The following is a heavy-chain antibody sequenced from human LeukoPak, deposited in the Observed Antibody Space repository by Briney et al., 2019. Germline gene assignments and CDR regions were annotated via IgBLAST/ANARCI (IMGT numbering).Heavy chain of an antibody. CDR3: TRDLNSGGSC. CDR1: GFTVSSSY. Sequence: GGSLRLSCAASGFTVSSSYMSWVRQAPGKGLEWVSVIHSGGKTYYADSVKGRFSISRDNSKNTLYLQMNSLRAQGTAVYYCTRDLNSGGSCWGQGALVTVSS. V-gene: IGHV3-53*01. CDR2: IHSGGKT. D-gene: IGHD2-15*01. J-gene: IGHJ4*02.